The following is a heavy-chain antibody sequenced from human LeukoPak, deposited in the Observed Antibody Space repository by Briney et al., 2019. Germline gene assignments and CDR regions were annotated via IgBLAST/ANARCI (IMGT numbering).Heavy chain of an antibody. V-gene: IGHV3-21*01. CDR3: ARDLRLDF. CDR1: GFXFSSYS. J-gene: IGHJ4*02. Sequence: GGSLRLSCAASGFXFSSYSMNWVRQAPGKGLEWVSSISSSSNYIYHADSVKGRFTISRDNAKNSLYLQMDSLRAEDTAVYYCARDLRLDFWGQGTLVTVSS. CDR2: ISSSSNYI.